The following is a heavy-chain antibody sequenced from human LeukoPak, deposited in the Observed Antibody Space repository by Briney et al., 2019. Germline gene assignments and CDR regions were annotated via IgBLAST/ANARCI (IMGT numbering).Heavy chain of an antibody. J-gene: IGHJ4*02. D-gene: IGHD3-10*01. Sequence: SPTESLTCTVAGRSIIIYCWGWTRHPPGGGLEWLGYIYYSGSNNYNPSLKSRVTISVDTSKNQVSLKLSSVTAADTAVYYCARVNPDYYGSGSYYIGYWGQGTLVTVSS. CDR2: IYYSGSN. CDR3: ARVNPDYYGSGSYYIGY. CDR1: GRSIIIYC. V-gene: IGHV4-59*01.